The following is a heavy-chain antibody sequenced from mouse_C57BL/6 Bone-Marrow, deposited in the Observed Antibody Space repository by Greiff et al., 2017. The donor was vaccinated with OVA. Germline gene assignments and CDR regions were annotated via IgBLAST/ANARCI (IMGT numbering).Heavy chain of an antibody. V-gene: IGHV1-42*01. CDR1: GYSFTGYY. D-gene: IGHD1-1*01. Sequence: EVQLQQSGPELVKPGASVKISCKASGYSFTGYYMNWVKQSPEKSLEWIGEINPSTGGTTYNQKFKAKATLTVDKSSSTAYMQLKSLTSEDSAVYYCARRYYGSFDDWGQGTTLTVSS. J-gene: IGHJ2*01. CDR3: ARRYYGSFDD. CDR2: INPSTGGT.